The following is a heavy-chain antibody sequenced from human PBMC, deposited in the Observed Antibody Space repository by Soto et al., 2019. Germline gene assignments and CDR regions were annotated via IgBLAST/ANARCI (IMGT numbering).Heavy chain of an antibody. CDR3: GKEVETVRLVAFAI. Sequence: GGSLRLSFAASGFTFSSYAMSWVRQAPVKGLEWVSAIAFTGSATYYADSVKGRFTISRDNSKNIVYLQMNSLRVDDTAWYYCGKEVETVRLVAFAIWGQGTQVTVSS. J-gene: IGHJ4*02. V-gene: IGHV3-23*01. D-gene: IGHD5-18*01. CDR1: GFTFSSYA. CDR2: IAFTGSAT.